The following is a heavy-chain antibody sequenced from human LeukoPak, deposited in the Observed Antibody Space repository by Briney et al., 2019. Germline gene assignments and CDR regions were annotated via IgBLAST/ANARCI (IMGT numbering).Heavy chain of an antibody. J-gene: IGHJ4*02. CDR2: ISHDGNNK. CDR1: GFTFSNYG. Sequence: GGSLRLSCAASGFTFSNYGLHWVRQAPGKGLEWVAVISHDGNNKYYADSVKGRFTISRDSSKNTLYVQMNSLRTEDTALYYCARGGSYYYDTSGYLPHLDYWGQGTLVTVSS. V-gene: IGHV3-30-3*01. CDR3: ARGGSYYYDTSGYLPHLDY. D-gene: IGHD3-22*01.